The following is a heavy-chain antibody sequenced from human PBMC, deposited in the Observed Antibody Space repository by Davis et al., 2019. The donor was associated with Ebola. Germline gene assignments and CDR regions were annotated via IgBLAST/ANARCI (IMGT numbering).Heavy chain of an antibody. CDR3: VRGSDAYKTGY. CDR2: ISNGGRT. CDR1: GGSIISSSSY. J-gene: IGHJ4*02. V-gene: IGHV4-39*07. Sequence: SETLSLTCTVSGGSIISSSSYWGWIRQPPRKGLEWIAFISNGGRTIYNPSLRGRVTISIDTSKNQFSLEVRSVTAADTAFYYCVRGSDAYKTGYWGQGTLVTVSS. D-gene: IGHD5-24*01.